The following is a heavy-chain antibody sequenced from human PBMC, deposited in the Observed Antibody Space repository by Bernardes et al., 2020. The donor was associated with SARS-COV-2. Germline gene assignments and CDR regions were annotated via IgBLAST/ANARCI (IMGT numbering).Heavy chain of an antibody. CDR2: IYYSGST. D-gene: IGHD3-10*01. J-gene: IGHJ5*02. CDR3: AKGGGRFSWFDP. Sequence: SETLSLTCTVSGGSISSYYWSWVRQPPGKGLEWIGNIYYSGSTNYNLSLKSRVTITVDTSENHFSLKLSSVTAADTAVYYCAKGGGRFSWFDPWGRGTLVTVSS. V-gene: IGHV4-59*12. CDR1: GGSISSYY.